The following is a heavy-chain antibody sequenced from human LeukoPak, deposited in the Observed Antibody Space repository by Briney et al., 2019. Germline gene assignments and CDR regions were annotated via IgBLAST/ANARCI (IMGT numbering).Heavy chain of an antibody. D-gene: IGHD6-13*01. J-gene: IGHJ5*02. CDR1: GGSISSGDYY. V-gene: IGHV4-30-4*08. CDR2: IYYSGST. Sequence: SETLSLTCTVSGGSISSGDYYWSWIRQPPGKGLEWIGYIYYSGSTYYNPSLKSRVTISVDTSKNQFSLKLSSVTAADTAVYYCAREISSSWYEWFDPWGQGTLATVSS. CDR3: AREISSSWYEWFDP.